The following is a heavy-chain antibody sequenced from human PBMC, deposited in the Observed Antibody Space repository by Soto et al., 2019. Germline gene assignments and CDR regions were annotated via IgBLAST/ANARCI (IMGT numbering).Heavy chain of an antibody. D-gene: IGHD3-22*01. CDR1: GYTFTGYY. J-gene: IGHJ4*02. CDR2: INPNSGGT. Sequence: ASVKVSCKASGYTFTGYYMHWVRQAPGQGLEWMGWINPNSGGTNYAQKFQGWVTMTRDTSISTAYMELSRLRSDDTAVYYCARGSRGQNYDSSGYFDYWGQGTLVTVSS. CDR3: ARGSRGQNYDSSGYFDY. V-gene: IGHV1-2*04.